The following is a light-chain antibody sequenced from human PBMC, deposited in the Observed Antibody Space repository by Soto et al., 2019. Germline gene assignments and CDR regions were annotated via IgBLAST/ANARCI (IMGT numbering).Light chain of an antibody. Sequence: QSVLTQPPSVSAAPGQMVTISCSGSSSNIGNKDVSWYQQLPGTVPKLLIYDNSKRPSGISDRFSGSKSGTSATLAITGLQTGDEADYYCGTWDSSLSVVVFGGGTQLTVL. CDR1: SSNIGNKD. V-gene: IGLV1-51*01. CDR2: DNS. CDR3: GTWDSSLSVVV. J-gene: IGLJ2*01.